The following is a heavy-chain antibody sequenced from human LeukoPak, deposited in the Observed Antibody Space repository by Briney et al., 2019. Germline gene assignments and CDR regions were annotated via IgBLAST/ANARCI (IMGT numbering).Heavy chain of an antibody. CDR2: ISSSGSTI. CDR3: ASVQHNHDIVVVVAATFLYFDY. J-gene: IGHJ4*02. V-gene: IGHV3-11*01. Sequence: PGGSLRLSCAASGFTFSDYYMSWIRQAPGKGLEWVSYISSSGSTIYYADSVKGRFTISRDNAKNSLYLQMNSLRAEDTAVYYCASVQHNHDIVVVVAATFLYFDYWGQGTLVTVSS. D-gene: IGHD2-15*01. CDR1: GFTFSDYY.